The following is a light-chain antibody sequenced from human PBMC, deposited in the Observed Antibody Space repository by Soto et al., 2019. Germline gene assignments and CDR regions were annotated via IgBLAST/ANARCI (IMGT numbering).Light chain of an antibody. CDR3: QQLNSYPLT. V-gene: IGKV1-9*01. Sequence: DIQLTQSPSFLSASVGDRVTITCRASQGISSYLAWYQQKPGKAPKLLIYAASTLQRGVPSRFSGSAPGTEFTLTISSLQPEDFATDYCQQLNSYPLTFGQGTRLEIK. CDR1: QGISSY. CDR2: AAS. J-gene: IGKJ5*01.